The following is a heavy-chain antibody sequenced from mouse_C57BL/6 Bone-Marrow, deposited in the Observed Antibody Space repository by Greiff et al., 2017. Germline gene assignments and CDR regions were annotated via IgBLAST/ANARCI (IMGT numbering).Heavy chain of an antibody. CDR3: ARGGTGYFDY. V-gene: IGHV5-15*01. J-gene: IGHJ2*01. CDR1: GFTFSDYG. CDR2: ISNLAYSI. Sequence: EVKLVESGGGLVQPGGSLKLSCAASGFTFSDYGMAWVRQAPRKGPEWVAFISNLAYSIYYADTVTGRFPISRENAKNTLYLEMSSLRSEDTAMYYCARGGTGYFDYWGQGKTLTVSS. D-gene: IGHD3-3*01.